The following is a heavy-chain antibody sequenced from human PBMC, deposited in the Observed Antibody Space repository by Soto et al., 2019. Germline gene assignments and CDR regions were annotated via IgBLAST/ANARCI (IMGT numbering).Heavy chain of an antibody. Sequence: SVKVSCKASGGTFSSYVISWVRQAPGQGLEWMGGIIPMFGTVNYAQKFQGRVTINADESTSTAYMELSSLGPEDTAIYYCARAPTTEGLDVWGQGTTVTVSS. CDR1: GGTFSSYV. V-gene: IGHV1-69*13. J-gene: IGHJ6*02. CDR2: IIPMFGTV. D-gene: IGHD4-17*01. CDR3: ARAPTTEGLDV.